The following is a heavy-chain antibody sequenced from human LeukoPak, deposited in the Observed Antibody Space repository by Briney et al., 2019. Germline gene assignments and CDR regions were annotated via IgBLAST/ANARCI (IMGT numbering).Heavy chain of an antibody. D-gene: IGHD6-19*01. CDR1: GGSFSGYY. J-gene: IGHJ6*03. CDR3: ARGVSGWVYYYMDV. V-gene: IGHV4-34*01. Sequence: SETLSLTCAVYGGSFSGYYWSWIRQPPGKGLEWIGEINHSGSTNYNPSLKSRVTISVDTSKNQFSLKLSSVTAADTAVYYCARGVSGWVYYYMDVWGKGTTVTVSS. CDR2: INHSGST.